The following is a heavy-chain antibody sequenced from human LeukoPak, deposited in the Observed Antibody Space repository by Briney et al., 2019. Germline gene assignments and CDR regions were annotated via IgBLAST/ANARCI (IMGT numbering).Heavy chain of an antibody. Sequence: PGGSLRLSWAASGFTFSDYYMSWIRQAPGKGLEWVSYISSSGSTIYYADSVKGRFTISRDNAKNSLYLQMNSLRAEDTAVYYCARDTPDYYDSSGSGLDYWGQGTLVTVSS. CDR3: ARDTPDYYDSSGSGLDY. D-gene: IGHD3-22*01. CDR1: GFTFSDYY. V-gene: IGHV3-11*01. J-gene: IGHJ4*02. CDR2: ISSSGSTI.